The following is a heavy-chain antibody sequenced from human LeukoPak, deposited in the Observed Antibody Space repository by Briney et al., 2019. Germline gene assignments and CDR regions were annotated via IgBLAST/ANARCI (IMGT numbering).Heavy chain of an antibody. CDR2: INHSGST. D-gene: IGHD5-18*01. J-gene: IGHJ4*02. V-gene: IGHV4-34*01. CDR1: GGSFSGYY. CDR3: ARDKARDTAMVDY. Sequence: SETLSLTCAVYGGSFSGYYWSWIRQPPGKGLEWIGEINHSGSTNYNPSLKSRVTISVDTSKNQFSLKLSSVTAADTAVYYCARDKARDTAMVDYWGQGTLVTVSS.